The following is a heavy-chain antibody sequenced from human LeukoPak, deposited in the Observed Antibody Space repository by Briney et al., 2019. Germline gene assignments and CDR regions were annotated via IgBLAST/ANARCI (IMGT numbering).Heavy chain of an antibody. J-gene: IGHJ4*02. D-gene: IGHD6-13*01. CDR2: IDYSGST. CDR3: ARDVLVAAGTEL. V-gene: IGHV4-59*01. CDR1: GGSISSYY. Sequence: PTETLSLTCTVSGGSISSYYWSWIRQPPGKGLEWIGDIDYSGSTNYNPSLKSRVTISVATPKNEFSLKTRSVTAADTAVYYCARDVLVAAGTELWGQGTLVTVSS.